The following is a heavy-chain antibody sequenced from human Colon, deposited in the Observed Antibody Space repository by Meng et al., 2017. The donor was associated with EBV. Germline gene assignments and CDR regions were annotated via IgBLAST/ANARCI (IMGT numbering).Heavy chain of an antibody. Sequence: QVQLKPLGAGLLKPSETLSLTCGCYVGPSGNFYWSWIRQPPGKGLEWIGEMNQSGSTNYNPSLKSRVTISVDASKNQFSLKLSSVTAADTAVYYCARAWGYCSSGSCRTGWGQGTLVTVSS. J-gene: IGHJ4*02. V-gene: IGHV4-34*01. CDR1: VGPSGNFY. D-gene: IGHD2-15*01. CDR2: MNQSGST. CDR3: ARAWGYCSSGSCRTG.